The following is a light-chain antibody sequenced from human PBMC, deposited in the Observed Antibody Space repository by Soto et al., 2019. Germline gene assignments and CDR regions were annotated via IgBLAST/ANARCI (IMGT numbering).Light chain of an antibody. J-gene: IGKJ4*01. CDR3: QQYGSSPLT. CDR2: GAS. Sequence: EIVLTQSPGTLSVSRGERATLSCRASQSVSSNYLAWYQQKPGQAPRLLVYGASRRATDIPDRFSGSGSGTDFTLTISRLEPEDFAVYYCQQYGSSPLTFGGGTKVDI. CDR1: QSVSSNY. V-gene: IGKV3-20*01.